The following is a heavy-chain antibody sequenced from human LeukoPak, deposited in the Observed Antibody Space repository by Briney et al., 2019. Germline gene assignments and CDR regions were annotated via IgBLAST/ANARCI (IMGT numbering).Heavy chain of an antibody. D-gene: IGHD5-18*01. CDR3: ARTSAWILGYDY. CDR1: GFTVSSNY. Sequence: QAGGSLRLSCAASGFTVSSNYMSWVRQAPGKGLEWVSVIYSAGSTYYADSVKGRFTISRDNSKNTLYLQMNILRAEDTAVYYCARTSAWILGYDYWGQGTLVTVSS. CDR2: IYSAGST. V-gene: IGHV3-53*01. J-gene: IGHJ4*02.